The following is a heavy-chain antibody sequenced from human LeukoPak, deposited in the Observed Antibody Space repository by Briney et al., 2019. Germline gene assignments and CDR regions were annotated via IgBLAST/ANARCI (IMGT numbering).Heavy chain of an antibody. CDR3: TRDLGYDSSGYPGGYFDY. D-gene: IGHD3-22*01. V-gene: IGHV3-21*01. J-gene: IGHJ4*02. CDR2: INSSSSYI. Sequence: GGSLRLSCAASGFTFSSYSMNWVRQAPGKGLEWFSSINSSSSYIYYADSVKGRFTISRDNAKNSLYLQMNSLRAEDTAVYYCTRDLGYDSSGYPGGYFDYWGQGTLVTVSS. CDR1: GFTFSSYS.